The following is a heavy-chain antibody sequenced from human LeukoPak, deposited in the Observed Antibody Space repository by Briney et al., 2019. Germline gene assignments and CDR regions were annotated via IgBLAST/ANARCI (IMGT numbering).Heavy chain of an antibody. CDR2: IYESGSI. V-gene: IGHV4-59*01. D-gene: IGHD3-22*01. CDR3: ARDLYDHDSSGYYEF. CDR1: GGSINSFY. Sequence: PSETLSLTCTVSGGSINSFYWSWIRQPPGKGLEWIGYIYESGSIDYNPSLKSRVTISRDTSKNQVSLKLTSVTTADTAVYYCARDLYDHDSSGYYEFWGQGTLVTVSS. J-gene: IGHJ4*02.